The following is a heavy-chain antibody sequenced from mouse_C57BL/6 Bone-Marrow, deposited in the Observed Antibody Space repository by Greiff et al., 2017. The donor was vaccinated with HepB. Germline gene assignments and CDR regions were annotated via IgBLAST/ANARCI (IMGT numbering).Heavy chain of an antibody. Sequence: VQLQQSDAELVKPGASVKISCKVSGYTFTDHTIHWMKQRPEQGLEWIGYIYPRDGSTKYNEKFKGKAKLTADKSSSTAYMQLNSLPSEDSAVYFCARGDDYDDYFDYWGQGTTLTVSS. CDR1: GYTFTDHT. CDR2: IYPRDGST. J-gene: IGHJ2*01. D-gene: IGHD2-4*01. CDR3: ARGDDYDDYFDY. V-gene: IGHV1-78*01.